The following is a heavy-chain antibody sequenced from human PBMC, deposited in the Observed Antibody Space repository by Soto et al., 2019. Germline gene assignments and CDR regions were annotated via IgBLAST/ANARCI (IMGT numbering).Heavy chain of an antibody. Sequence: GESLKISCEGSGYTFTSYYITWARQLPGKGLEWMGRIDPSDSYTTYNPSFQGHVTISADKSIRTAYLQWSSLEASDSAMYYCARGDTAIVPKGVDVCGQGTPVTLSS. V-gene: IGHV5-10-1*01. CDR3: ARGDTAIVPKGVDV. J-gene: IGHJ6*02. D-gene: IGHD5-18*01. CDR1: GYTFTSYY. CDR2: IDPSDSYT.